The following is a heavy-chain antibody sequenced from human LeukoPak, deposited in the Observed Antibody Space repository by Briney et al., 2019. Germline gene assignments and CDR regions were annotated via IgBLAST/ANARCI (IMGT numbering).Heavy chain of an antibody. D-gene: IGHD6-13*01. V-gene: IGHV3-23*01. J-gene: IGHJ4*02. CDR3: AKGNGYSSSWYEDY. CDR2: ISGSGGST. Sequence: GGSLRLSCAASGFTFSSYAMSLVRQAPGKGLEWVSAISGSGGSTYYADSVKGRFTISRDNSKNTLYLQMNSLRAEDTAVYYCAKGNGYSSSWYEDYWGRGTLVTVSS. CDR1: GFTFSSYA.